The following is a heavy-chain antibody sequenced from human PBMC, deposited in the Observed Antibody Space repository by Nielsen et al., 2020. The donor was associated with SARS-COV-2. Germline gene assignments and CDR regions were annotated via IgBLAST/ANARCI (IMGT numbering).Heavy chain of an antibody. Sequence: SETLSLTCTVSGGSISGYYWSWIRQPPGKGLEWIGEINHSGSTNYNPSLKSRVAISVDTSKNQFSLKLSSVTAADTAVYYCARGRGTTGTTDFYYYGMDVWGQGTTVTVSS. CDR2: INHSGST. D-gene: IGHD1-1*01. CDR1: GGSISGYY. V-gene: IGHV4-34*01. J-gene: IGHJ6*02. CDR3: ARGRGTTGTTDFYYYGMDV.